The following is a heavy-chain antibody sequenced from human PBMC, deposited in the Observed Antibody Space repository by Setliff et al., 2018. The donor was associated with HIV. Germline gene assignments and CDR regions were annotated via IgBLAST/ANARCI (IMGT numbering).Heavy chain of an antibody. V-gene: IGHV3-72*01. D-gene: IGHD3-9*01. Sequence: PGGSLRLSCAASGFTFSDHYMDWVRQAPGKGLEWVGRTRNKANSYTTEYAASVKGRFTISRDDSKNSLYLQMNSLKTEDTAVYYCAKGRAGYSFDYWGQGQWSPSLQ. CDR1: GFTFSDHY. CDR2: TRNKANSYTT. CDR3: AKGRAGYSFDY. J-gene: IGHJ3*01.